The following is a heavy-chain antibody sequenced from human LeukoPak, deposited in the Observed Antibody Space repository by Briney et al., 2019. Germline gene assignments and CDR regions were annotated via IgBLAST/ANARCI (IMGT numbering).Heavy chain of an antibody. Sequence: KSSGTLSLACAVSGASISRSHWWSWVRPPPGMGLEWIGEILHSGSSNYNPSLKSRVTLSMDKSKNEFSLKLSSVTAADTALYYCARVTGNAAFDVWGQGTMVTVSS. CDR3: ARVTGNAAFDV. J-gene: IGHJ3*01. D-gene: IGHD1-1*01. CDR1: GASISRSHW. V-gene: IGHV4-4*02. CDR2: ILHSGSS.